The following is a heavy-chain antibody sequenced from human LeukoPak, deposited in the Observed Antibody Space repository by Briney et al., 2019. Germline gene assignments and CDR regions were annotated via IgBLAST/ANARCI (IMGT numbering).Heavy chain of an antibody. CDR1: GGSISSGDYY. D-gene: IGHD2-15*01. Sequence: SETLSLTCTVSGGSISSGDYYWSWIRQPPGKGLEWIGYIYYSGSTYYNPSLKSRVTISVDTSKNQFSLKLSSVTAADTAVYYCVTNSIGYCSGGNRYQVSDSWGQGTLVTVSS. CDR2: IYYSGST. CDR3: VTNSIGYCSGGNRYQVSDS. J-gene: IGHJ4*02. V-gene: IGHV4-30-4*01.